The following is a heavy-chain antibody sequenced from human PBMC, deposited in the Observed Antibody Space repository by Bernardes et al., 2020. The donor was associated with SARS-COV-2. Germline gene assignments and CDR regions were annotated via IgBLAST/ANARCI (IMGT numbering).Heavy chain of an antibody. Sequence: SESLSLTCIVSGDSISSSTYYWGWLLQPPGKGLEWLGSFYYSGSTYYNPSLKSRVTISVDTSENRFSLRLSSVTAADTAMYYCARLLSSGYYRDYWGQGTLVTVSS. CDR2: FYYSGST. J-gene: IGHJ4*02. V-gene: IGHV4-39*01. CDR1: GDSISSSTYY. CDR3: ARLLSSGYYRDY. D-gene: IGHD3-22*01.